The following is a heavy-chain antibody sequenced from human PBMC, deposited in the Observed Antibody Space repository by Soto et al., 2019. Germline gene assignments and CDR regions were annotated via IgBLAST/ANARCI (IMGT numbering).Heavy chain of an antibody. J-gene: IGHJ6*02. Sequence: SLRLSCAASGFTFSDYYMSWIRQAPGKGLEWVSYISSSGSTIYYADSVKGRFTISRDNAKNSLYLQMNSLRAEDTAVYYCARDIVTMVRGVRYYYYGMDVWGQGTTVTVSS. D-gene: IGHD3-10*01. CDR3: ARDIVTMVRGVRYYYYGMDV. CDR1: GFTFSDYY. V-gene: IGHV3-11*01. CDR2: ISSSGSTI.